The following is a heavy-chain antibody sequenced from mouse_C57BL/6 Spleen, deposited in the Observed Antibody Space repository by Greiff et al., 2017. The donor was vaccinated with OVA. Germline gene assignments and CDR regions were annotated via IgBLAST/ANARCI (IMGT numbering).Heavy chain of an antibody. CDR1: GFTFSSYA. J-gene: IGHJ2*01. V-gene: IGHV5-4*01. CDR2: ISDGGSYT. Sequence: EVKLVESGGGLVKPGGSLKLSCAASGFTFSSYAMSWVRQTPEKSLEWVATISDGGSYTYYPDNVKGRFTISRDNAKNNLYLQMSHLKSEDTAMYYCARDSYYGSSYGVYFDYWGQGTTLTVSS. D-gene: IGHD1-1*01. CDR3: ARDSYYGSSYGVYFDY.